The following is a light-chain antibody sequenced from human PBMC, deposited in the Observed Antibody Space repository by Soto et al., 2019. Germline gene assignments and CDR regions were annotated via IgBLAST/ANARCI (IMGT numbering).Light chain of an antibody. Sequence: QSALTQPRSVSGSPGQSVTISCTGTSSDVGGYNYVSWYQEQPGKAPKLMIYDVSKRPSGVPDRFYGSKSGNTASLTISGLQAEDEADYYCCSYAGSYSYVFGTGTKLTVL. CDR3: CSYAGSYSYV. V-gene: IGLV2-11*01. CDR1: SSDVGGYNY. CDR2: DVS. J-gene: IGLJ1*01.